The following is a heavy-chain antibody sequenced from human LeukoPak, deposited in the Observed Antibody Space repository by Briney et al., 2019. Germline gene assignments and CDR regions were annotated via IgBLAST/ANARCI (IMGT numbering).Heavy chain of an antibody. V-gene: IGHV4-59*08. CDR2: IYYSGST. CDR1: GGSISSYY. CDR3: ARHYYGSGSYLDY. D-gene: IGHD3-10*01. J-gene: IGHJ4*02. Sequence: SETLSLTCTVSGGSISSYYWSWIRQPPGKGLEWIGYIYYSGSTNYNPSLKSRVTISVDTSKNQFSLKLSSVTAADTAVYYCARHYYGSGSYLDYWGQGTLVTVSS.